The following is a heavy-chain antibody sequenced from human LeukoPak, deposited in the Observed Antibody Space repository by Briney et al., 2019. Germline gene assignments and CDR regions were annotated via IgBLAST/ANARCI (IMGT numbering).Heavy chain of an antibody. Sequence: PSETLSLTCTVSGVSISSHYWSWIRQPPGKGLEWIGYIYYSGSINYNPSLKSRVTISVDTSKNQFSLKLSSVTAAGTAVYYCARSPPWELPLDYWGQGTLVTVSS. V-gene: IGHV4-59*11. CDR2: IYYSGSI. J-gene: IGHJ4*02. CDR3: ARSPPWELPLDY. D-gene: IGHD1-26*01. CDR1: GVSISSHY.